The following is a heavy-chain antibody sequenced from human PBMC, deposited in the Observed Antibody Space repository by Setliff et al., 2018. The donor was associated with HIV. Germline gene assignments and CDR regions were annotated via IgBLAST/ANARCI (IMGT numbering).Heavy chain of an antibody. Sequence: LRLSCVVSGFNFSDDYMSWIRQAPGKGLEWVSYISSSGIFTNYADSVKGRFTISRDNAKNSLYLQMNSLRAEDTAVYYCARDGSYISRGYWGQGTLVTVSS. CDR1: GFNFSDDY. CDR2: ISSSGIFT. J-gene: IGHJ4*02. V-gene: IGHV3-11*05. CDR3: ARDGSYISRGY. D-gene: IGHD5-18*01.